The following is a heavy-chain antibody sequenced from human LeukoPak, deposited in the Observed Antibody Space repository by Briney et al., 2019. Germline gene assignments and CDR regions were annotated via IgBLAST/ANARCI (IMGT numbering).Heavy chain of an antibody. V-gene: IGHV3-21*01. CDR1: GFTFSTYY. D-gene: IGHD6-13*01. CDR3: ARARSSSWSSPFDY. J-gene: IGHJ4*02. CDR2: ISSSSSSYI. Sequence: GGSLRLSCAASGFTFSTYYMNWVRQAPGKGPEWVSSISSSSSSYIYYADSVRGRITISRDNAKNSLYLQMNSLRAEDTAVYYCARARSSSWSSPFDYWGQGTLVTVSS.